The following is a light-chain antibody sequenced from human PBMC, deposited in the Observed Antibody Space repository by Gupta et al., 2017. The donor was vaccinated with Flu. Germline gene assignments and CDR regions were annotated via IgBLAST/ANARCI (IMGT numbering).Light chain of an antibody. CDR3: QSYGSDSQV. CDR1: SGFIVSNY. CDR2: EDR. J-gene: IGLJ3*02. Sequence: NFMLTQPHSVSESPGKTVTISCTRSSGFIVSNYVQRYQQRPGSAPTTVIYEDRQRPSGVPDRFSGSIDSSSNSASLTISGLQPEDEADYYCQSYGSDSQVFGGGTKLTVL. V-gene: IGLV6-57*03.